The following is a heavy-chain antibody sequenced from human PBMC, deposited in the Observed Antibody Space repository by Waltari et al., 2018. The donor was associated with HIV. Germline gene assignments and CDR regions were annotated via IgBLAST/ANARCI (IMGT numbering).Heavy chain of an antibody. D-gene: IGHD2-8*01. V-gene: IGHV2-5*01. CDR3: AHSLGTGAVYFDY. CDR2: IYWHDEK. Sequence: QITSKESGPALVKPTETLTLTCSFSGFSLNTIGVGVGWIRQPPGKALEWLAIIYWHDEKRYSPSLDRRLSITKDTDKNQVVVRMTDMDPVDTATYFCAHSLGTGAVYFDYWGQGTLVAVSS. CDR1: GFSLNTIGVG. J-gene: IGHJ4*02.